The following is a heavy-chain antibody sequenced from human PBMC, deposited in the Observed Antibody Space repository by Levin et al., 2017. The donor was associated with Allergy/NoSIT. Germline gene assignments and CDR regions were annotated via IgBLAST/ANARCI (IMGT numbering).Heavy chain of an antibody. CDR3: ARQNGGLFGWFDP. V-gene: IGHV4-59*01. CDR1: GGSIRGYY. D-gene: IGHD3-10*01. J-gene: IGHJ5*02. Sequence: SQTLSLTCTVSGGSIRGYYWSWIRQPPGKGLEWIGYIFYSGNTNYNPSLKSRVTISVDTSKNQFSLKLSSVTAADTAVYYCARQNGGLFGWFDPWGQGTLVTVSS. CDR2: IFYSGNT.